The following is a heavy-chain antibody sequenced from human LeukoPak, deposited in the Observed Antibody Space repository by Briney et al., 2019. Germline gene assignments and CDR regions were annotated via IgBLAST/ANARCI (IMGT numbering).Heavy chain of an antibody. CDR2: ISVRSNYI. J-gene: IGHJ4*02. D-gene: IGHD3-22*01. Sequence: GGSLRLSCAASGFTFSSYAMHWVRQAPGKGLEWVSSISVRSNYIYYTDSVRGRFSIARNDARNSLYMQMDSLRGNDTAVYYCARLRRNSDSSGYYYYYDHWGQGTLVTVSS. V-gene: IGHV3-21*01. CDR3: ARLRRNSDSSGYYYYYDH. CDR1: GFTFSSYA.